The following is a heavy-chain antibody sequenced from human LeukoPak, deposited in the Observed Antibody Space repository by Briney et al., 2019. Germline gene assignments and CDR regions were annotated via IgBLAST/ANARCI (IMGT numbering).Heavy chain of an antibody. D-gene: IGHD5-12*01. V-gene: IGHV3-48*01. CDR1: GFTVSTYN. Sequence: PGGSLRLSCAASGFTVSTYNMNWVRQAPGKGLEWVSYISSSSGIMYYADSVKGRFTISRDNAKNSLYLQMNSLRAEDTAVYYCARDGWLRGQGTLVTVSS. CDR3: ARDGWL. CDR2: ISSSSGIM. J-gene: IGHJ4*02.